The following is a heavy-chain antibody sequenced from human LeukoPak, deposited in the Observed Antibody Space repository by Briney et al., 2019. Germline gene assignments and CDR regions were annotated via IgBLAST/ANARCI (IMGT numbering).Heavy chain of an antibody. Sequence: ASVTVSFTASGYTFTIYYMHWVRQAPGEGLEWMGVINPTGGSTSYAQKFQGRGTMTRDTATSRVYMELSSLRSEDTAVYYCARDVEDLGYGDLIHNWFDPWGQGTLVTVSS. D-gene: IGHD4-17*01. V-gene: IGHV1-46*01. CDR1: GYTFTIYY. J-gene: IGHJ5*02. CDR2: INPTGGST. CDR3: ARDVEDLGYGDLIHNWFDP.